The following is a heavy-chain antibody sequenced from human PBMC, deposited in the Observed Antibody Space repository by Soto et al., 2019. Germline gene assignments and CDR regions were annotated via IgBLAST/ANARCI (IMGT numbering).Heavy chain of an antibody. CDR1: GFTVSSNY. J-gene: IGHJ6*03. V-gene: IGHV3-53*04. CDR3: ARDAATDYYYMDV. Sequence: EVQLVESGGGLVQPGGSLRLSCAASGFTVSSNYMSWVRQAPGKGLEWVSVIYSGGSTYYADSVKGRFTISRHNSKNTLYLQMNSLRAEDTAVYYCARDAATDYYYMDVWGKGTTVTVSS. CDR2: IYSGGST. D-gene: IGHD4-17*01.